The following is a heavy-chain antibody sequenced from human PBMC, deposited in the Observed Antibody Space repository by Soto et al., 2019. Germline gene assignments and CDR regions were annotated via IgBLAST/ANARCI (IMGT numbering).Heavy chain of an antibody. J-gene: IGHJ4*02. Sequence: EVQLLESGGGLVQPGGSLRLSCAASGFTFNSYARNWVRQAPGKGLEWVSGISGSGGITYYADSVKGRFTISRDNSKNTLYLQMTSLRVEDTAVYYCAKSIFGVTLPLDYWGQGTLVTVSS. CDR2: ISGSGGIT. CDR1: GFTFNSYA. D-gene: IGHD3-3*01. V-gene: IGHV3-23*01. CDR3: AKSIFGVTLPLDY.